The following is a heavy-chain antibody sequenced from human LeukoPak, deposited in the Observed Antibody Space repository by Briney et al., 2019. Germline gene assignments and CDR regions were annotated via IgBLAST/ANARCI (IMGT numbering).Heavy chain of an antibody. D-gene: IGHD3-22*01. CDR1: GVTFSTYS. CDR3: ARVDWMIGAFDI. Sequence: PGGSLRLSCAASGVTFSTYSMNWVRQAPGKGLEWVSYITSSSSTIYYADSVRGRFTISRDNAKNSLYLQMNSLRDEDTAVYYCARVDWMIGAFDIWGQGTMVTASS. V-gene: IGHV3-48*02. CDR2: ITSSSSTI. J-gene: IGHJ3*02.